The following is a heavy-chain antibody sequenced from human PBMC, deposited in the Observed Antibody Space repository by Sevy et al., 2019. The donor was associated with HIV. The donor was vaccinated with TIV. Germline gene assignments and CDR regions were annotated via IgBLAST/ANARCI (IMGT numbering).Heavy chain of an antibody. D-gene: IGHD3-10*01. CDR2: ITSSSNTI. Sequence: GPLRLSCAASGFRFRDYRMNWVRQAPGKGLEWVSYITSSSNTINYADSVKGRITISRDNGRNSLYLQINSLRHEDTAVYYCARDRGRGEVALDLWGQGTLVTVSS. V-gene: IGHV3-48*02. CDR1: GFRFRDYR. CDR3: ARDRGRGEVALDL. J-gene: IGHJ5*02.